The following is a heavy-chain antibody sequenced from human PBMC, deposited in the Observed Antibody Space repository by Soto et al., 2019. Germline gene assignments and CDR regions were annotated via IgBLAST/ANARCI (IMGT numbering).Heavy chain of an antibody. CDR2: IYYSGST. J-gene: IGHJ4*02. D-gene: IGHD2-15*01. CDR3: ARHAWGSCSGGSNSPIDY. CDR1: GGSVSSSSYY. Sequence: LQLQESGPGLLKPSETLSLTCTVSGGSVSSSSYYWAWIRQPPGKGLEWIGNIYYSGSTYYNPPLKSRITIAVDTSKNQFSLKLSSVTAADTAVYFCARHAWGSCSGGSNSPIDYWGQGTLVTVSS. V-gene: IGHV4-39*01.